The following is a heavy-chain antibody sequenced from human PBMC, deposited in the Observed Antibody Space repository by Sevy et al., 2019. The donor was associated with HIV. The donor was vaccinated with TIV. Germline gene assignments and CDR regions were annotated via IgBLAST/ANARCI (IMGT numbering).Heavy chain of an antibody. J-gene: IGHJ4*02. V-gene: IGHV3-7*01. D-gene: IGHD1-26*01. Sequence: GGSLRLSCAASGFTLSNYWMSWVRQAPGKGLEWVANIEQDGSDKYYVDSVKGRFTISRDNAKNSLYLQMNSLRAEDTAVYYWARDLFSGSYYENYWGQGTLVTVSS. CDR1: GFTLSNYW. CDR3: ARDLFSGSYYENY. CDR2: IEQDGSDK.